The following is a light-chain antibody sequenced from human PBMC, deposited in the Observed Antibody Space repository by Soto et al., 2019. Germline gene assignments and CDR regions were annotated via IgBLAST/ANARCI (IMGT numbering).Light chain of an antibody. CDR1: QSVSSN. CDR2: GAS. V-gene: IGKV3-20*01. J-gene: IGKJ1*01. CDR3: QQYGSSTVT. Sequence: EMVMTQSPATLSVSPGERATLSCRASQSVSSNLAWYQQKPGQAPRLLIYGASSRATGIPDRFSGSGSGTDFTLTISRLEPEDFAVYYCQQYGSSTVTFGQGTKVDIK.